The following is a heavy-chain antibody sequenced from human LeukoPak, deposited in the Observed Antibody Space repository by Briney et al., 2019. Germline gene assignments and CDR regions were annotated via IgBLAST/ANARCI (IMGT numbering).Heavy chain of an antibody. CDR3: ARARIRYSSSWYQNDY. CDR2: ISAYNGNT. Sequence: ASVKVSCKASGYTFTSYGISWVRQAPGQGLEWMGWISAYNGNTNYAQKLQGRVTMTTDTSTSTAYMELRSLRSDDTAVYYCARARIRYSSSWYQNDYWGQGTLVTVSS. D-gene: IGHD6-13*01. V-gene: IGHV1-18*01. J-gene: IGHJ4*02. CDR1: GYTFTSYG.